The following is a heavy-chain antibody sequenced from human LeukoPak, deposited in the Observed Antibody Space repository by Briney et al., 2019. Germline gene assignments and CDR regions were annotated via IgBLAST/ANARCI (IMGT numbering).Heavy chain of an antibody. J-gene: IGHJ4*02. V-gene: IGHV4-4*07. CDR3: ARQDSSGWTPFDY. CDR1: GGSISSYY. Sequence: SETLSLTCNVSGGSISSYYWSWIRQPAGKGLEWIGRMYTIGSTNYNPSLKRRVTMSVDTSKNQFSLKLSSVTAADTAVYYCARQDSSGWTPFDYWGQGILVTVSS. D-gene: IGHD6-19*01. CDR2: MYTIGST.